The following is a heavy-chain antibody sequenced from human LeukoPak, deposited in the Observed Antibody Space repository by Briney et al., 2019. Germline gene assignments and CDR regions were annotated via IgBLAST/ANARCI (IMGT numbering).Heavy chain of an antibody. CDR2: IYYSGST. Sequence: SQTLSLTCTVSGGSISSGGYYWSWIRQHPGKGLEWIGYIYYSGSTYYNPSLKSRVTISVDTSKNQFSLKLSSVTAADTAVYYCARGGNVDTAMVFPFDYWGQGTLVTVSS. CDR1: GGSISSGGYY. V-gene: IGHV4-31*03. J-gene: IGHJ4*02. D-gene: IGHD5-18*01. CDR3: ARGGNVDTAMVFPFDY.